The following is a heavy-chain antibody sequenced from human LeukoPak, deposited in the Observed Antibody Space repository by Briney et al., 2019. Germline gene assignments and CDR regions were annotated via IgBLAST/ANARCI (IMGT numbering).Heavy chain of an antibody. J-gene: IGHJ4*02. D-gene: IGHD5-18*01. Sequence: GGSLRLSCAASVFTFSNYHMNWVRQAPGKGLEWVSSISSSTSYIYYADSVKGRFTISRDNAKNSLYLQMNSLRAEDTAVYYCARQLGYGYGDYWGPGTLVTVSS. CDR2: ISSSTSYI. CDR3: ARQLGYGYGDY. CDR1: VFTFSNYH. V-gene: IGHV3-21*01.